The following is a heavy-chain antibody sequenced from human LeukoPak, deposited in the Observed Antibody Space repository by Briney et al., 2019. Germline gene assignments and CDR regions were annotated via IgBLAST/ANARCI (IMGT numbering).Heavy chain of an antibody. V-gene: IGHV4-59*08. J-gene: IGHJ4*02. CDR3: ARSYDTNNRPRFDY. CDR1: GASIRSYY. Sequence: SETLSITCTVSGASIRSYYWSWIRQPPGKGLEWIAYMYFSETPNYNPSLKSRVSMSGDTSRNQFSLKLNSVTAADTAVYYCARSYDTNNRPRFDYWGQGILVTVSP. CDR2: MYFSETP. D-gene: IGHD3-22*01.